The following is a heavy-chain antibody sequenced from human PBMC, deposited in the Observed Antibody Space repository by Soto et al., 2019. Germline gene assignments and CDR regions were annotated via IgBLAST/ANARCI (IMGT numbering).Heavy chain of an antibody. J-gene: IGHJ4*02. CDR3: ARDNGYSYGYTLDH. CDR2: IYYSGST. CDR1: GGSISSGGYS. V-gene: IGHV4-61*08. Sequence: SETLSLTCAVSGGSISSGGYSWSWIRQPPGKGLEWIGYIYYSGSTNYNPSLKSRVTISVDTSKNQFSLKLSSVTAADTAVYYCARDNGYSYGYTLDHWGQGTLVT. D-gene: IGHD5-18*01.